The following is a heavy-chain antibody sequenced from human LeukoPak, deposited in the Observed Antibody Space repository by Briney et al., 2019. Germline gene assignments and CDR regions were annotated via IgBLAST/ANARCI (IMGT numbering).Heavy chain of an antibody. V-gene: IGHV3-21*01. J-gene: IGHJ3*02. Sequence: GLSLRLSCAASAFTFISYSINWVRLAPWMGLAWVSSISSSSSYIYYADSVKGRFTISRDNAKNSLYLQMNSLRAEDTAVYYCARGVGWYDAFDIWGQGTMVTVSS. D-gene: IGHD2-15*01. CDR1: AFTFISYS. CDR3: ARGVGWYDAFDI. CDR2: ISSSSSYI.